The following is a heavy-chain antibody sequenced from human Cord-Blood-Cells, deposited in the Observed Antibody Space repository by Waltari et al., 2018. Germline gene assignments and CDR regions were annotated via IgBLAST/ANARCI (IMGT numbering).Heavy chain of an antibody. CDR3: ARVVVVAATRAFDI. D-gene: IGHD2-15*01. CDR1: GGSISSYY. CDR2: IYYSGST. Sequence: QVQLQESGPGLVKPSETLSLTCTVSGGSISSYYWSWIRQPPGKGLEWIGYIYYSGSTNYHPSLKSRVTISVDTSKNQFSLKLSSVTAADTAVYYCARVVVVAATRAFDIWGQGTMVTVSS. V-gene: IGHV4-59*01. J-gene: IGHJ3*02.